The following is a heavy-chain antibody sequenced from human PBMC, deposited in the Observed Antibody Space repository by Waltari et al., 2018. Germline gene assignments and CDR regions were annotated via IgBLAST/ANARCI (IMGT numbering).Heavy chain of an antibody. Sequence: QITLKESGPTLVKPTQTLTLTCTFSGFSLSTSGVGVGWIRQPPGKALEWLALIYWNDDKRYSPSLTSRLTITKYTSKNQLVLTMTNMDPVDTATYYCAHSDGYCSGGSCYGGYFQHWGQGTLVTVSS. J-gene: IGHJ1*01. V-gene: IGHV2-5*01. D-gene: IGHD2-15*01. CDR1: GFSLSTSGVG. CDR3: AHSDGYCSGGSCYGGYFQH. CDR2: IYWNDDK.